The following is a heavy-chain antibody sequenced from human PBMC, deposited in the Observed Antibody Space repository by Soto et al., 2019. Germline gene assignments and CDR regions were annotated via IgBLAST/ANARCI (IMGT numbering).Heavy chain of an antibody. CDR1: GFTFSSYG. J-gene: IGHJ3*02. V-gene: IGHV3-33*01. CDR3: AREYCTNGVCYQDAFDI. Sequence: GGSLRLSCAASGFTFSSYGMHWVRQAPGKGLEWVAVIWYDGSNKYYADSVKGRFTISRDNSKNTLYLQMNSLRAEDTAVYYCAREYCTNGVCYQDAFDIWGQGTMVTVSS. D-gene: IGHD2-8*01. CDR2: IWYDGSNK.